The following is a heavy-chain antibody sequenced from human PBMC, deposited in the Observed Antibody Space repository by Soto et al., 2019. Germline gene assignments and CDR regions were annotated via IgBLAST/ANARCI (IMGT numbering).Heavy chain of an antibody. D-gene: IGHD2-21*02. CDR2: IIPIFGTA. V-gene: IGHV1-69*01. CDR1: GGTFSSYA. CDR3: VTRFTAVATARFDY. J-gene: IGHJ4*02. Sequence: VSCKASGGTFSSYAISWVRQAPGQGLEWMGGIIPIFGTANYAQKFQGRVTITADESTSTAYMELSSLRSEDTAMYYCVTRFTAVATARFDYWGQGTLVTVSS.